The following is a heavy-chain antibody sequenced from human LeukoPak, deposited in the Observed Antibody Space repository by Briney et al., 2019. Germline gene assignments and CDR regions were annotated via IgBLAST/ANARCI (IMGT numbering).Heavy chain of an antibody. CDR2: ISSSSSYI. CDR3: ARSTDYYYYMDV. J-gene: IGHJ6*03. Sequence: PGGSLRLSCAASGFTFSSYSMNWVRQAPGKGLAWVSSISSSSSYIYYADSVKGRFTISRDNAKNSLYLQMNSLRAEDTAVYYCARSTDYYYYMDVWGKGTTVTVSS. CDR1: GFTFSSYS. V-gene: IGHV3-21*01. D-gene: IGHD4-17*01.